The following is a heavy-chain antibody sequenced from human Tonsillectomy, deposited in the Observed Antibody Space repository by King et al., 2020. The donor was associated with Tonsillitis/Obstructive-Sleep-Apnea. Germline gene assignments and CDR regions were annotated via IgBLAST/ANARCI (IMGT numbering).Heavy chain of an antibody. J-gene: IGHJ4*02. CDR2: IYTGGNT. D-gene: IGHD3-16*02. CDR3: ARDRYGPLDY. V-gene: IGHV3-66*01. CDR1: RFIVSSTY. Sequence: QLVQSGGGLVQPGGSLRLSCAVSRFIVSSTYMSWVRQAPGKGLEWVSVIYTGGNTYYADSVKGRFTMSRDNSENTVYLQMNSLRAEDTAVYYCARDRYGPLDYWGQGTLVTVSS.